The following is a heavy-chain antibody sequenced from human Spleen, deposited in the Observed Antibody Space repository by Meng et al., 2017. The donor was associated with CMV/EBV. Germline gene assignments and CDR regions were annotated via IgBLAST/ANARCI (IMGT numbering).Heavy chain of an antibody. Sequence: GESLKISCAASGFDFNTYNINWVRQAPGKGLEWVAIVSYDGSDKDYADSVRGRFTISRDSSKNTVYLQMDSLRAEDTAIYYCAKDAAAGNLFDYWGQGTLVTVSS. J-gene: IGHJ4*02. CDR1: GFDFNTYN. CDR2: VSYDGSDK. V-gene: IGHV3-30*18. D-gene: IGHD6-13*01. CDR3: AKDAAAGNLFDY.